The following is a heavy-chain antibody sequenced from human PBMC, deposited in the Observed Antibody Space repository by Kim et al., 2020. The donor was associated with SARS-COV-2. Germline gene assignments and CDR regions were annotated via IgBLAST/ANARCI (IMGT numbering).Heavy chain of an antibody. CDR2: IIPIFGTA. V-gene: IGHV1-69*13. J-gene: IGHJ4*02. CDR1: GGTFSSYA. Sequence: SVKVSCKASGGTFSSYAISWVRQAPGQGLEWMGGIIPIFGTANYAQKFQGRVTITADESTSTAYMELSSLRSEDTAVYYCARDLRPEQNSYERSHYFDYWGQGTLVTVSS. D-gene: IGHD5-18*01. CDR3: ARDLRPEQNSYERSHYFDY.